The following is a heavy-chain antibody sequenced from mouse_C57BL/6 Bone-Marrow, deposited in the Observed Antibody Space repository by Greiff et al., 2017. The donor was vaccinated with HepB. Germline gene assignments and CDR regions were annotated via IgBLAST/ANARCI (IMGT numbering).Heavy chain of an antibody. D-gene: IGHD2-3*01. CDR3: ARRSGWFPFAY. Sequence: EVQVVESGPELVKPGASVKMSCKASGYTFTDYNMHWVKQSHGKSLEWIGYINPNNGGTSYNQKFKGKATLTVNKSSSTAYMELRSLTSEDSAVYYCARRSGWFPFAYWGQGTLVTVSA. CDR1: GYTFTDYN. J-gene: IGHJ3*01. CDR2: INPNNGGT. V-gene: IGHV1-22*01.